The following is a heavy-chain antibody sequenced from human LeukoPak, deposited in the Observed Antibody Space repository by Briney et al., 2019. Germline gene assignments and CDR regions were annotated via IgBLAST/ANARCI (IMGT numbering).Heavy chain of an antibody. V-gene: IGHV3-30*04. CDR1: GFTFSSYA. D-gene: IGHD6-19*01. CDR2: ISYDGSNK. Sequence: GRSLRLSCAASGFTFSSYAMHWVRQAPGKGLEWVAVISYDGSNKYYADSVKGRFTISRDNSKNTLYLQMNSLRAEDTAVYYCAKVSSGWYVGKDYWGQGTLVTVSS. J-gene: IGHJ4*02. CDR3: AKVSSGWYVGKDY.